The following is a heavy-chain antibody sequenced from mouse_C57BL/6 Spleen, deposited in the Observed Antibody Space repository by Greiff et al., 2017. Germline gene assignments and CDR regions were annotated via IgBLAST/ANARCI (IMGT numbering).Heavy chain of an antibody. V-gene: IGHV1-7*01. CDR1: CYTFPSSW. CDR3: ARRHGSSPWYFDV. J-gene: IGHJ1*03. CDR2: INPSSGYT. D-gene: IGHD1-1*01. Sequence: QVQIQQSGAELAKPGASVKLSCQASCYTFPSSWMHWVKQRPGQGLEWIGYINPSSGYTKYNQKFKDKATLTADKSSSTAYMQLSSLTYEDSAVYYCARRHGSSPWYFDVWGTVTTVTVSS.